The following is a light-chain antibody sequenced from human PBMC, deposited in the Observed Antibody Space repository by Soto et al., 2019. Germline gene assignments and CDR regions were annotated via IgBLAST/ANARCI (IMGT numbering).Light chain of an antibody. V-gene: IGKV3-20*01. CDR3: QQYNRSPRT. J-gene: IGKJ2*01. Sequence: EIVLTQSPGTLSLSPGETATLSCRASQSGGSYLAWYQQKPGQAPRLPIYATSSRAAGIPDRFSGSGSGTDFTLTNSTLEPEDFAVYCCQQYNRSPRTFGQGTKLEI. CDR1: QSGGSY. CDR2: ATS.